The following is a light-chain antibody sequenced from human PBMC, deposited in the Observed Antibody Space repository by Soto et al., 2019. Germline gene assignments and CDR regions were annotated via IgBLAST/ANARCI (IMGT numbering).Light chain of an antibody. CDR2: GAS. J-gene: IGKJ1*01. V-gene: IGKV3-15*01. CDR1: QSISDT. CDR3: QQYDNWPWT. Sequence: EVVMTQSEATLSVSPEGRATLSCRASQSISDTLAWYQQKPGQAPRLLIHGASTRATGFPARFSGSGSGTDFTLTISSLQAEDFAVYYCQQYDNWPWTFGEGTKVDIK.